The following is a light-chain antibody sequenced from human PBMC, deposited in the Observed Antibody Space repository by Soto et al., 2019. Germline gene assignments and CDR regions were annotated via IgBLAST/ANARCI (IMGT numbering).Light chain of an antibody. CDR2: WAS. CDR3: QQYYSTPPPLT. Sequence: DIVMTQSPDSLAVSPGERATINCKSSQSVLYSSNNKNYLAWYQQKPGQPPKLLIYWASTRESGVPDRFSGSGSGTDFTLTISSLQAEDVAVYYCQQYYSTPPPLTFGGGTKVEIK. J-gene: IGKJ4*01. V-gene: IGKV4-1*01. CDR1: QSVLYSSNNKNY.